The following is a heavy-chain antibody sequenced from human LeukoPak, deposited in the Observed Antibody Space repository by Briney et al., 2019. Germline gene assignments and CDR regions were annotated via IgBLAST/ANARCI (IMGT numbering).Heavy chain of an antibody. Sequence: KPSETLSLTCTVSGVSISSYYWSWIRQPPGKGLEWIGYIYYSGSTNYNPSLKSRVTISVDTSKNQFSLKLSSVTAADTAVYYCARDTLTGSGYMDVWGKGTTVTVSS. CDR3: ARDTLTGSGYMDV. D-gene: IGHD3-9*01. CDR1: GVSISSYY. J-gene: IGHJ6*03. V-gene: IGHV4-59*01. CDR2: IYYSGST.